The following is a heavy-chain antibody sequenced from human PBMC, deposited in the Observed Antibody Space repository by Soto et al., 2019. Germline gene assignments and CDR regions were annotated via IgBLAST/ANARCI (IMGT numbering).Heavy chain of an antibody. D-gene: IGHD3-9*01. Sequence: QVQLVESGGGVVQPGRSLRLSCAASGFTFSSYGMHWVRQAPGKGLEWVAVISYDGSNKYYADSVKGRFTISRDNSKNTLYLQMNSLRAEDTAVYYCAKDRGLRYFDWSQTYSYYGMDVWGQGTTVTVSS. J-gene: IGHJ6*02. CDR1: GFTFSSYG. CDR2: ISYDGSNK. V-gene: IGHV3-30*18. CDR3: AKDRGLRYFDWSQTYSYYGMDV.